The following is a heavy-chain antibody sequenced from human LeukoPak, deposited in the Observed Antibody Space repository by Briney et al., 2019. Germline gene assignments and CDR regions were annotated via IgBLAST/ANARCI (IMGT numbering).Heavy chain of an antibody. CDR2: IYSSGST. V-gene: IGHV4-39*07. CDR3: ARDLLGYCSSTSCWSDAFDI. CDR1: GASISSGSNY. J-gene: IGHJ3*02. D-gene: IGHD2-2*01. Sequence: SETLSLTCSVSGASISSGSNYWGWIRQPPGKTLEWIGSIYSSGSTYYNPSLKSRVIIIIDTPKNHFSLTLSSVTAADTAVYYCARDLLGYCSSTSCWSDAFDIWGQGTMVTVSS.